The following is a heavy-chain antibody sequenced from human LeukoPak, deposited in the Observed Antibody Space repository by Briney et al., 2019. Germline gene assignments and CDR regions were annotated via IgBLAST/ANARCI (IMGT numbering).Heavy chain of an antibody. CDR2: IIPIFGTA. D-gene: IGHD5-18*01. CDR1: GGTFSSYA. J-gene: IGHJ3*02. CDR3: PIQLRPQKDAFDI. V-gene: IGHV1-69*13. Sequence: GASVKVSCKASGGTFSSYAISCVRQAPGQGLEWMGGIIPIFGTANYAQKCQGRVTITADESTSTAYMELGSLRSEDTAVYYCPIQLRPQKDAFDIWGQGKMVTVSS.